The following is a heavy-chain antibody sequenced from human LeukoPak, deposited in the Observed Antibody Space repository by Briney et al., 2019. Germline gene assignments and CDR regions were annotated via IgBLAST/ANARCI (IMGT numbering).Heavy chain of an antibody. D-gene: IGHD3-22*01. CDR2: ISYDGSNK. V-gene: IGHV3-30*18. Sequence: GGSLRLSCAASGFTFSSYGMHWVRQAPGKGLEWVAVISYDGSNKYYADSVKGRFTISRDNSKNTLYLQMNSLRAEDTAVYYCAKDRGRSGYYYLSYYYYYGMDVWGQGTTVTVSS. CDR1: GFTFSSYG. J-gene: IGHJ6*02. CDR3: AKDRGRSGYYYLSYYYYYGMDV.